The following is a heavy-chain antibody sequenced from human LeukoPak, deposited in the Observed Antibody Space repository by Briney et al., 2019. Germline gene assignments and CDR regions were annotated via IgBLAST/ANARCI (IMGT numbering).Heavy chain of an antibody. CDR1: GFIVSDNC. CDR2: IYSLGDT. D-gene: IGHD3-3*01. J-gene: IGHJ4*02. V-gene: IGHV3-66*01. Sequence: GGSLRLSCTASGFIVSDNCMSWVRQAPGKGLEWVSLIYSLGDTYYADSVKGRFTISRDNSKNSLYLQMNSLRAEDTAFYYCATDRWGFFNYWGQGTLVTVSS. CDR3: ATDRWGFFNY.